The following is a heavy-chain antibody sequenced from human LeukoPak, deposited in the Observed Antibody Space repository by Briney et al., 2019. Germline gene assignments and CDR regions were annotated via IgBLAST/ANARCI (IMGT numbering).Heavy chain of an antibody. Sequence: ASVKVSCKASGYTFTGYYMHWVRQAPGQGLEWMGRINPSNGDTNYAQKFQGRVTMTRDTSISTAYMELTRLISDDTAVYYCARVGSSGWYVHPTLDYWGQGTLVTVSS. V-gene: IGHV1-2*06. D-gene: IGHD6-19*01. CDR1: GYTFTGYY. CDR2: INPSNGDT. J-gene: IGHJ4*02. CDR3: ARVGSSGWYVHPTLDY.